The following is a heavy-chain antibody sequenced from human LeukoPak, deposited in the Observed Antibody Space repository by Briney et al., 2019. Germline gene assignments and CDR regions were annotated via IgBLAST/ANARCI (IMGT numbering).Heavy chain of an antibody. J-gene: IGHJ4*02. CDR1: GGSFSGYY. V-gene: IGHV4-34*01. Sequence: SGTLSLTCAVYGGSFSGYYWSWIRQPPGKGLEWIGEINHSGGTNYNPSLKSRVTISVDTSKNQFSLKLSSVTAADTAVYYCARVVRSIFGVVIIPYDYWGQGTLVTVSS. D-gene: IGHD3-3*01. CDR3: ARVVRSIFGVVIIPYDY. CDR2: INHSGGT.